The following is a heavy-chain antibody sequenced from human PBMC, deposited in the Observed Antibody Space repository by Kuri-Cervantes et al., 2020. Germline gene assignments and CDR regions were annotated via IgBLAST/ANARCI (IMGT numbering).Heavy chain of an antibody. CDR1: GGSISSSNW. CDR3: ARDKYGSGLFGMDV. Sequence: SETLSLTCAVSGGSISSSNWWSWVRQPPGKGLEWIGEIYHSGSTNYNPSLKSRVTISVDKSKNQFSLKLSSVTAADTAVYYCARDKYGSGLFGMDVWGQGTTVTVSS. J-gene: IGHJ6*02. CDR2: IYHSGST. V-gene: IGHV4-4*02. D-gene: IGHD3-10*01.